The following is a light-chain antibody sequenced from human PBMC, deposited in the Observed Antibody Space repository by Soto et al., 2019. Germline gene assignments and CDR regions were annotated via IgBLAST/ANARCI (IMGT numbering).Light chain of an antibody. CDR1: QSISSW. J-gene: IGKJ1*01. Sequence: GDRVTITCRASQSISSWLAWYQQKPGKAPKLLIYKASSLESGVPSRFSGSGSGTEFTLTISSLQPDDFATYYCQQYNSYWTFGQGTKVEIK. V-gene: IGKV1-5*03. CDR2: KAS. CDR3: QQYNSYWT.